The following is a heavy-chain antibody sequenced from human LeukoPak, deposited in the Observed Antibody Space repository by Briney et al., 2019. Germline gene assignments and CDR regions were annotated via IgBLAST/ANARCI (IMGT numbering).Heavy chain of an antibody. D-gene: IGHD1-26*01. Sequence: GESLKISCQGSGYTFTDYWIAWVRQMPGKGLEWMGIIYPGDSDTRYSPSFQGQVTISADKSTTTAYLQWRSLKASDTAIYFCARLADTTSWGQGTPVTVSS. J-gene: IGHJ5*02. CDR1: GYTFTDYW. CDR3: ARLADTTS. V-gene: IGHV5-51*01. CDR2: IYPGDSDT.